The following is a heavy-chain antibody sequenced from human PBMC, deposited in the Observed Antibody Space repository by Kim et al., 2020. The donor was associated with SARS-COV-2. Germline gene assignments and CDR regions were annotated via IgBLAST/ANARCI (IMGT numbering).Heavy chain of an antibody. V-gene: IGHV3-33*01. J-gene: IGHJ4*02. CDR3: ASIDSSGYYDY. D-gene: IGHD3-22*01. CDR1: GFTFSSYG. CDR2: IWYDGSNK. Sequence: GGSLRLSCAASGFTFSSYGMHWVRQAPGKGLEWVAVIWYDGSNKYYADSVKGRFTISRDNSENTLYLQMNSLRAEDTAVYYCASIDSSGYYDYWGEGTLVTVSS.